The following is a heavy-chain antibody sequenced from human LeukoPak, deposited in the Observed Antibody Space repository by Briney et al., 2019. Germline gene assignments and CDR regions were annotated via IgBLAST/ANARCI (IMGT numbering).Heavy chain of an antibody. Sequence: SETLSLTCAVYGGSFSGYYWSWIRQPPGKGLEWIGEINHSGSTNYNPSLKSRVTISIDTSKNQFSLKLSSMTAADTAVYYCARGGGDSSSSQDFDYWGQGTLVTVSS. D-gene: IGHD6-13*01. V-gene: IGHV4-34*01. CDR2: INHSGST. CDR3: ARGGGDSSSSQDFDY. J-gene: IGHJ4*02. CDR1: GGSFSGYY.